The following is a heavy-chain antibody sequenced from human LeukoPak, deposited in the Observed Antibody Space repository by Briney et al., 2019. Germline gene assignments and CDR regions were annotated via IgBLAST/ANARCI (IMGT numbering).Heavy chain of an antibody. Sequence: ASVKVSCKASGYTFTGYYMHWVRQAPGQGLEWMGWINPNSGGTNYAQNFQNRVTMTRDTSISTAYMDLTRLRSDDTAVYDCAKGRSSGYDLAPLEDWGQGTLVTVSS. V-gene: IGHV1-2*02. J-gene: IGHJ4*02. CDR3: AKGRSSGYDLAPLED. CDR2: INPNSGGT. CDR1: GYTFTGYY. D-gene: IGHD5-12*01.